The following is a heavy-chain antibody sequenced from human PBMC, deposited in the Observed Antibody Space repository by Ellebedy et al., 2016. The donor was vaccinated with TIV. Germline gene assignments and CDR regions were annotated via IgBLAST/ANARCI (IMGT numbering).Heavy chain of an antibody. V-gene: IGHV3-9*01. Sequence: SLKISCAASGFTFEDYAMLWVRQAPGKGLEWVSTISWNSININNADSVKGRFTISRDNANNALYLEMNSLRPDDTAFYYCVKARYSGYDGDAFDVWGQGTLVSVSS. D-gene: IGHD5-12*01. CDR1: GFTFEDYA. J-gene: IGHJ3*01. CDR2: ISWNSINI. CDR3: VKARYSGYDGDAFDV.